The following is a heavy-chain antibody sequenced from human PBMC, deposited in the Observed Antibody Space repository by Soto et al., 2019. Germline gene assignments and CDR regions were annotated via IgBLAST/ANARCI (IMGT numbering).Heavy chain of an antibody. J-gene: IGHJ1*01. V-gene: IGHV1-69*08. CDR3: ARDSGRNDLWSGYYTAEYCQH. D-gene: IGHD3-3*01. CDR2: IIPILGIA. Sequence: VQLVQSGAEVKKPGSSVKVSCKASGGTLSSYTISWVRQAPGQGLEWMGRIIPILGIANYAQKFQGRVTITAYKSTSTAYMELSSLRSEDTAVYYCARDSGRNDLWSGYYTAEYCQHWGQGTLVTFSS. CDR1: GGTLSSYT.